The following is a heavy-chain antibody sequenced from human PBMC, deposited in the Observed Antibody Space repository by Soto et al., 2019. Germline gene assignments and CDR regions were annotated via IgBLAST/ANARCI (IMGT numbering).Heavy chain of an antibody. CDR3: ARVPGDMVAILYIYTLVGREPPSGVDV. V-gene: IGHV3-30*04. CDR1: GFTFSYYP. D-gene: IGHD5-12*01. J-gene: IGHJ6*02. CDR2: ISFDGSNK. Sequence: QMQLVESGGGAVQPGRSLRLSCAASGFTFSYYPMHWVRQAPGKGLEWVAVISFDGSNKYYADSVKGRFTISRDNSKNTLYLRIHSLIGEDTAVYYWARVPGDMVAILYIYTLVGREPPSGVDVWGQGTTVTVSS.